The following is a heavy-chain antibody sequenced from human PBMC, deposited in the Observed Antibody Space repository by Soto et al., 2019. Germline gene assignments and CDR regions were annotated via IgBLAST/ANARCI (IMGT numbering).Heavy chain of an antibody. V-gene: IGHV3-66*01. CDR1: AFTFGYYT. Sequence: GGSLRLSCAASAFTFGYYTMNWVRQAPGKGLECVSIIYSADNTFYLDSVKGRFIISRDNSKNTVYLQMNSLRADDTAVYYCARGSLYWGQGTLVTVSS. CDR2: IYSADNT. J-gene: IGHJ4*01. CDR3: ARGSLY.